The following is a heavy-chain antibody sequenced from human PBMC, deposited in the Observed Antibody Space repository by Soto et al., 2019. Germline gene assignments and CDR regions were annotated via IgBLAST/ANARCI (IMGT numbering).Heavy chain of an antibody. CDR2: IIPIFGTA. J-gene: IGHJ6*02. Sequence: SVKVSCKASGGTFSSYAISWVRQAPGQGLEWMGGIIPIFGTANYAQKFQGRVTITADESTSTAYMELSSLRSEDTAVYYCARDGDRIQLWLPGYYYGMDVWGQGTTVTVSS. V-gene: IGHV1-69*13. D-gene: IGHD5-18*01. CDR3: ARDGDRIQLWLPGYYYGMDV. CDR1: GGTFSSYA.